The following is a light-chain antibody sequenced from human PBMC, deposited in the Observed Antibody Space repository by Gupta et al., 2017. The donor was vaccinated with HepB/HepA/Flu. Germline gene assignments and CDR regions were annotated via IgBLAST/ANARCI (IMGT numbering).Light chain of an antibody. CDR2: AVT. Sequence: QSALTPPASVSGSPGQSISISCTGTSSDVGGYNSVPWYHQYSSKAPKRIIYAVTVRPSGGSNRFSGSKSGNTASLTISGLQAEDETDYYCSSYTSSGTYVFGTGTKVTVL. CDR3: SSYTSSGTYV. V-gene: IGLV2-14*03. J-gene: IGLJ1*01. CDR1: SSDVGGYNS.